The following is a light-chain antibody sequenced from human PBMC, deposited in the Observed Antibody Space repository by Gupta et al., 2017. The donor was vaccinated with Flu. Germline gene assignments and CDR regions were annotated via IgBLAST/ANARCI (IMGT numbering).Light chain of an antibody. J-gene: IGLJ1*01. Sequence: QSALTQPASVSGSPGQSITISCTGTSSDVGGYKYVSWYQQHPGKAPKLLIYEVTNRPSGVSDRFSGSKSGNTASLTISGLQAEDEADYYCNSYTASSSQVFGTGTTVTVL. CDR1: SSDVGGYKY. CDR3: NSYTASSSQV. CDR2: EVT. V-gene: IGLV2-14*01.